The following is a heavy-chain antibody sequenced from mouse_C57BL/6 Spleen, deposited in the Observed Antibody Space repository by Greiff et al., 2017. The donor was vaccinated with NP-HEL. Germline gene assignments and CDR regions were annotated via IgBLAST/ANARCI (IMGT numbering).Heavy chain of an antibody. D-gene: IGHD2-2*01. J-gene: IGHJ2*01. CDR2: IYPGDGDT. CDR3: ARSTMVTYFDY. Sequence: VQLVESGAELVKPGASVKISCKASGYAFSSYWINWVKQRPGTGLEWIGQIYPGDGDTNYNGKFKGKATLTADKSSSTAYMQLSSLTSEDSAVYFCARSTMVTYFDYWGQGTTLTVSS. CDR1: GYAFSSYW. V-gene: IGHV1-80*01.